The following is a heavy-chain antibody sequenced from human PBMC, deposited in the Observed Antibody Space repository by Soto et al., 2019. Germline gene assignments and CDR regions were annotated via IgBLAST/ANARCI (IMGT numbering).Heavy chain of an antibody. J-gene: IGHJ3*02. D-gene: IGHD1-26*01. CDR3: AKDMTLERVEVGDVFDI. CDR1: GFTFLSYA. V-gene: IGHV3-23*01. Sequence: LRLSCAASGFTFLSYAMSCVRQTPGAGLEWVSAISGSAAGIYYADSVKGRFTISRDDANNTLYLQMNSLRGEDTAVYYCAKDMTLERVEVGDVFDIWGQGTVVTVSS. CDR2: ISGSAAGI.